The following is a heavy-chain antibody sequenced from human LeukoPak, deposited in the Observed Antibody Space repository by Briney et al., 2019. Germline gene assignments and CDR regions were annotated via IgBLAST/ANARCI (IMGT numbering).Heavy chain of an antibody. CDR1: GVSISSHY. D-gene: IGHD3-3*01. V-gene: IGHV4-59*11. Sequence: PSETLSLTCTVSGVSISSHYWSWIRQPPGKGLEWIGYIYYSGSTNYNPSLKSRVTISVDTSKNQFSLKLSSVTAADTAVYYCARGYDFENWFDPWGQGTLVTVSS. CDR2: IYYSGST. CDR3: ARGYDFENWFDP. J-gene: IGHJ5*02.